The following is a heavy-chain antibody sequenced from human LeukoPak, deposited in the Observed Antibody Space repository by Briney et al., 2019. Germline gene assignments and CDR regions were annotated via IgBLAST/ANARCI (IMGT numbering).Heavy chain of an antibody. CDR1: DDSFSSHY. J-gene: IGHJ3*02. D-gene: IGHD4-17*01. CDR3: ARDLVTVTKGFDI. CDR2: ISYIGST. Sequence: SETLSLTCAVSDDSFSSHYWTWIRQPPGKGLEWIGYISYIGSTNYNPSFKSRVTISIDTSKNQFSLKLTSVTAADTAMYYCARDLVTVTKGFDIWGQGTMVSVSS. V-gene: IGHV4-59*11.